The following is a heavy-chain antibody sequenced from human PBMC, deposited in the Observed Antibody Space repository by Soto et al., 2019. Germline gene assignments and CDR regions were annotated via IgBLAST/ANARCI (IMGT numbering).Heavy chain of an antibody. D-gene: IGHD1-1*01. Sequence: GGSLRLSCAASGFAFSNCAMSWVRQAPGKGLEWVSTIKTSGDTTFYADPVKGRFTTSRDDSKNTLYLQMNNLRAEDTAVYYCARGGLEPFDYWGQGALVTVSS. V-gene: IGHV3-23*05. J-gene: IGHJ4*02. CDR3: ARGGLEPFDY. CDR1: GFAFSNCA. CDR2: IKTSGDTT.